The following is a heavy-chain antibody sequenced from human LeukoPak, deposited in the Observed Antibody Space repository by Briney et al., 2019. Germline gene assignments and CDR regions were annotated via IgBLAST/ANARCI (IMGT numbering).Heavy chain of an antibody. D-gene: IGHD3-10*01. CDR2: IIPIFGTA. Sequence: ASVKVSCKASGGTFSSYAISWVRQAPGQGLEWMGGIIPIFGTANYAQKFQGRVTITADKSTSTAYMELSSLRSEDTAVYYCARSYYYGSGSYPAPFDYWGQGTLVTVSS. CDR1: GGTFSSYA. J-gene: IGHJ4*02. CDR3: ARSYYYGSGSYPAPFDY. V-gene: IGHV1-69*06.